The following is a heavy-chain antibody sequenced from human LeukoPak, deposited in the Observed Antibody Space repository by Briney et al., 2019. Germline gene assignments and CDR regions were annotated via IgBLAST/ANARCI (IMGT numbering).Heavy chain of an antibody. V-gene: IGHV4-61*02. CDR3: AGSGY. D-gene: IGHD3-10*01. CDR1: GGSISSGSYY. J-gene: IGHJ4*02. Sequence: KPSETLSLTCTVSGGSISSGSYYWSWIRQPAGKGLEWIGRIYTSGSTNYNPSLKSRVTISVDTSKNQFSLKLSSVTAADTAVYYCAGSGYWGQGTLVTVSS. CDR2: IYTSGST.